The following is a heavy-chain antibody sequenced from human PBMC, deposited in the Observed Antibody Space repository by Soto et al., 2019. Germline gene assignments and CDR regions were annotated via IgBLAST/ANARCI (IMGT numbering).Heavy chain of an antibody. CDR1: GFTFSSYA. CDR2: ISGSGGST. Sequence: EVQLLESGGGLVQPGGSLRLSCAASGFTFSSYAMSWVRQAPGKGLEWVSAISGSGGSTYYADSVKGRFTISRDNSKNTLYLQMNSLRAEDTAVYYCATLGGHCSSTSCQGVWGQGTLVTVSS. CDR3: ATLGGHCSSTSCQGV. V-gene: IGHV3-23*01. D-gene: IGHD2-2*01. J-gene: IGHJ4*02.